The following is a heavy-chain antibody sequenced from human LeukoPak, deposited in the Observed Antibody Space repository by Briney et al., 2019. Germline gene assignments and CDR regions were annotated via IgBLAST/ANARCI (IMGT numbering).Heavy chain of an antibody. V-gene: IGHV3-21*01. D-gene: IGHD7-27*01. Sequence: RGSLRLSCAASGFTFSSYSMNWVRQAPGKGLEWVSSISSSSSYIYYADSVKGRFTISRDNAKNSLYLQMNSLRAEDTAVYYCTTSINWDRLDAFDIWGQGTMVTVSS. CDR2: ISSSSSYI. CDR3: TTSINWDRLDAFDI. CDR1: GFTFSSYS. J-gene: IGHJ3*02.